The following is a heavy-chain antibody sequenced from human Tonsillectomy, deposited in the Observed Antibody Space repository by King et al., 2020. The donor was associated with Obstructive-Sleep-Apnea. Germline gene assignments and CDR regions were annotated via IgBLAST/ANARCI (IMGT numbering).Heavy chain of an antibody. V-gene: IGHV4-30-4*01. Sequence: QLQESGPGLVKPSQTLSLTCTVPGGSISSGDYYWSWIRQPPGKGLEWIGYIYYSGSTYYNPSLKSRVTISVDTSKNQFSLKLSSVTAADTAVYYCAKYQRDSLLWFGVSNLVDWFDPWGQGTLVTVSS. D-gene: IGHD3-10*01. J-gene: IGHJ5*02. CDR2: IYYSGST. CDR1: GGSISSGDYY. CDR3: AKYQRDSLLWFGVSNLVDWFDP.